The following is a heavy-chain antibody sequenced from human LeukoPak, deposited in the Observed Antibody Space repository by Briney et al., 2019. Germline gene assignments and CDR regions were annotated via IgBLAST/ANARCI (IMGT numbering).Heavy chain of an antibody. V-gene: IGHV4-30-2*01. CDR3: ARDYGDYAFDY. CDR2: IYHSGST. CDR1: GGSISSGGYS. Sequence: SQTLSLTCAVSGGSISSGGYSWSWIRQPPGKGLEWIGYIYHSGSTYYNPSLKSRVTISVDTSKNQFSLKLSSVTAADTAVYYCARDYGDYAFDYWGQGTLVTVSS. D-gene: IGHD4-17*01. J-gene: IGHJ4*02.